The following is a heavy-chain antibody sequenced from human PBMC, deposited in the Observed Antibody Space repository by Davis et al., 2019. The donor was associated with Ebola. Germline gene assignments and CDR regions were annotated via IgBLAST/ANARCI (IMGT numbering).Heavy chain of an antibody. D-gene: IGHD3-16*01. J-gene: IGHJ4*02. CDR3: VRGLGDY. CDR1: GFTFSSYW. CDR2: INTDGSFT. V-gene: IGHV3-74*01. Sequence: GESLKISCAASGFTFSSYWMHWVRQTPGKGLVWVSRINTDGSFTDYADSVKGRFTISRDNARNTVDLQMNSLRAEDTAVYYCVRGLGDYWGQGTLVTVSS.